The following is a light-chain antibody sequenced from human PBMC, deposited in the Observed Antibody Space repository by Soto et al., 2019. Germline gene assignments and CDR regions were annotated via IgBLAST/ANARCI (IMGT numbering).Light chain of an antibody. Sequence: QPVLTHPPSGTGAHGQSLSISCNGTSSDVGGYNYVSWYQQHPGKAPKLMIYEVSKRPSGVPDRFSGSKSGNAASLTVSGLQAEDEADYYCSSYAGSNNYVLGTGTKVTVL. CDR3: SSYAGSNNYV. CDR1: SSDVGGYNY. CDR2: EVS. V-gene: IGLV2-8*01. J-gene: IGLJ1*01.